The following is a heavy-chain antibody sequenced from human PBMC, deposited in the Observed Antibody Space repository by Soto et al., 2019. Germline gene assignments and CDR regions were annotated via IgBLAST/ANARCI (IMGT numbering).Heavy chain of an antibody. CDR3: ARHVPAAGYYYGMDV. CDR1: GGTFSSYA. V-gene: IGHV1-69*12. Sequence: QVQLVQSGAEVKKPGSSVKVSCKASGGTFSSYAISWVRQAPGQGREWMGGIIPIFGTANYAQKFQGRVTITADESTRTAYMELSRLRSEDTAVYYCARHVPAAGYYYGMDVWGQGTTVTVSS. CDR2: IIPIFGTA. D-gene: IGHD2-2*01. J-gene: IGHJ6*02.